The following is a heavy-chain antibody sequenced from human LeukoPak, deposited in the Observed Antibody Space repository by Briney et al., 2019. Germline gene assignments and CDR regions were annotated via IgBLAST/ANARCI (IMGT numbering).Heavy chain of an antibody. Sequence: SETLSLTCTVSGGSISSYYWSWIRQPAGEGLEWIGRLHTSGSTHYNPSLKSRVTMSVDTSKNQFSLKLSSVTAADTAVYYCARDHGYWGQGTLVTVSS. V-gene: IGHV4-4*07. CDR1: GGSISSYY. CDR2: LHTSGST. CDR3: ARDHGY. J-gene: IGHJ4*02.